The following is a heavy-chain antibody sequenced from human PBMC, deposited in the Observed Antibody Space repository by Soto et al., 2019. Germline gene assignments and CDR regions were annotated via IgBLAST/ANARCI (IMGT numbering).Heavy chain of an antibody. CDR3: ACGSQTHGFDY. CDR1: GGPISSSSYY. D-gene: IGHD1-26*01. CDR2: IYYSGST. Sequence: QLQLQESGPGLVKPSETLSLTCPVSGGPISSSSYYWGWIRQPPGKGLEWIGSIYYSGSTYYNPPLKSRVTISVDTSKNQFSLKLSSVTAADTAVYYCACGSQTHGFDYWGQGTLVTVSS. V-gene: IGHV4-39*01. J-gene: IGHJ4*02.